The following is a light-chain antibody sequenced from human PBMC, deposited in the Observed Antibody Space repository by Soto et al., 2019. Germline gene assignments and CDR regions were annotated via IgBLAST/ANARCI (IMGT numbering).Light chain of an antibody. J-gene: IGLJ3*02. CDR3: SSYASSSHLV. CDR1: SSDVGGYNY. V-gene: IGLV2-8*01. CDR2: DVS. Sequence: QSALTQPPSASGSPGQSVTISCTGTSSDVGGYNYVSWYQQHPGKAPKLMIYDVSNRPSGVSDRFSGSKSGNTASLTVSGLQAEDEADYYCSSYASSSHLVFGAGTKVTVL.